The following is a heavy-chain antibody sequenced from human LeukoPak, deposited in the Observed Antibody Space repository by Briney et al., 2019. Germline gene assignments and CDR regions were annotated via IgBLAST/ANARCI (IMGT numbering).Heavy chain of an antibody. J-gene: IGHJ4*02. CDR2: IYYTGNT. CDR3: ARGAYDSGSYQYFFDY. V-gene: IGHV4-59*01. Sequence: SETLSLTCTVSGDSISSYYWSWIRQPPGKGLEWIGYIYYTGNTNYNPSLKSRVTISLDTSKHQFSLKLTSVTAADTAVYYRARGAYDSGSYQYFFDYWGQGTLVTVSS. CDR1: GDSISSYY. D-gene: IGHD3-10*01.